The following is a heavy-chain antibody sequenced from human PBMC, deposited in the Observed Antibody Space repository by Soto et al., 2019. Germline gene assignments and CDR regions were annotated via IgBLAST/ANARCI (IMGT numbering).Heavy chain of an antibody. Sequence: PSETLSLTCTVSGGSISSSSYYWGWIRQPPGKGLEWIGSIYYSGSTYYNPSLKSRVTISVDTSKNQFSLKLSSVTAADTAVYYCVPRYSYGPFSDYWGQGTLVTVPS. V-gene: IGHV4-39*01. J-gene: IGHJ4*02. CDR1: GGSISSSSYY. D-gene: IGHD5-18*01. CDR2: IYYSGST. CDR3: VPRYSYGPFSDY.